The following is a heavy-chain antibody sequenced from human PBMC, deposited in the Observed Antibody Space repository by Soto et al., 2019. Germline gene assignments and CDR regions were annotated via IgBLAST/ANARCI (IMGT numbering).Heavy chain of an antibody. V-gene: IGHV3-23*01. CDR2: ISGSGGRT. Sequence: GGSLRLSCAASGFTFSSCAMRWVRQAPGKGLEWVSGISGSGGRTFYADSVKGRFTISRDNSKNTLNLQMNSLRVEDTAVYYCAKEYCSSTCCYGGFGYWGQGTLVTVSS. CDR3: AKEYCSSTCCYGGFGY. D-gene: IGHD2-2*01. J-gene: IGHJ4*02. CDR1: GFTFSSCA.